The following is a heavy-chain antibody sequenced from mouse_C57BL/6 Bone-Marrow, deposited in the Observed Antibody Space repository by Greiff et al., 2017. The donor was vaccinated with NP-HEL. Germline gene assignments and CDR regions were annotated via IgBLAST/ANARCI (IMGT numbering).Heavy chain of an antibody. CDR1: GFTFSDFY. CDR2: SRNKANDYTT. Sequence: EVNVVESGGGLVQSGRSLRLSCATSGFTFSDFYMEWVRQAPGKGLEWIAASRNKANDYTTEYSASVKGRFIVSRDTSQSILYLQMNALRAEDTAIYYCARDNWDWYFDVGGTGTTVTVSS. V-gene: IGHV7-1*01. J-gene: IGHJ1*03. D-gene: IGHD4-1*01. CDR3: ARDNWDWYFDV.